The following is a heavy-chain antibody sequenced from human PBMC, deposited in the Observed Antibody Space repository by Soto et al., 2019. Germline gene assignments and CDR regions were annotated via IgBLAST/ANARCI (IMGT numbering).Heavy chain of an antibody. Sequence: GGSLRLSCAASGFTFDDYAMHWVRQAPGKGLEWVSGISWNSGSIGYADSVKGRFTISRDNAKNSLYLQMNSLRAEDTALYYCAKGRGYSYGPFDYWGQGTLVTVSS. CDR1: GFTFDDYA. D-gene: IGHD5-18*01. J-gene: IGHJ4*02. CDR3: AKGRGYSYGPFDY. CDR2: ISWNSGSI. V-gene: IGHV3-9*01.